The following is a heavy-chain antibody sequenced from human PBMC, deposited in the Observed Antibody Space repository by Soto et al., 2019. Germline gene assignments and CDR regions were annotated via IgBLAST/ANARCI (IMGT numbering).Heavy chain of an antibody. Sequence: PGGSLRLSCAASGFTFSSYSMNWVRQAPGKGLEWVSYISSSSSTIYYADSVKGRFTISRDNAKNSLYLQMNSLRAEDTAVYYCARATVTYYFDYWGQGTLVTVSS. D-gene: IGHD4-17*01. CDR2: ISSSSSTI. CDR1: GFTFSSYS. CDR3: ARATVTYYFDY. V-gene: IGHV3-48*01. J-gene: IGHJ4*02.